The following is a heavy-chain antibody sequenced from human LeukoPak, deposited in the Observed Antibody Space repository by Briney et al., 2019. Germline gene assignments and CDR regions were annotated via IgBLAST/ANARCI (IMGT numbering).Heavy chain of an antibody. CDR3: ARGSTRQWRDAFDI. V-gene: IGHV4-34*01. D-gene: IGHD6-19*01. J-gene: IGHJ3*02. Sequence: PSETLSLTCAVYGGSFSGYYWSWIRQPPGKGLEWIGEINHSGSTNYNPSLKSRVTISVDTSKNQFSLKLSSVTAADTAVYYCARGSTRQWRDAFDIWGQGTMVTVSS. CDR2: INHSGST. CDR1: GGSFSGYY.